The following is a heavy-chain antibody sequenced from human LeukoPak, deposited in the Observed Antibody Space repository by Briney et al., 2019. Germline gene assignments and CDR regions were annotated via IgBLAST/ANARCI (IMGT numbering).Heavy chain of an antibody. J-gene: IGHJ4*02. CDR2: INPNSGGT. CDR1: GCTFTGYY. CDR3: ARDVGTDVVVTDDYYFDY. Sequence: ASVKVSCKASGCTFTGYYMHWVRQAPGQGLEWMGRINPNSGGTNYAQKFQGRVTMTRDTSISTAYMELSRLRSDDRAVYYCARDVGTDVVVTDDYYFDYGGQGTLVTVSS. D-gene: IGHD2-21*02. V-gene: IGHV1-2*06.